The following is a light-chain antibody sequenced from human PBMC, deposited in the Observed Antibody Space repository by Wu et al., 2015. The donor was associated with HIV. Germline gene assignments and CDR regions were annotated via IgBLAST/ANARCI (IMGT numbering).Light chain of an antibody. CDR3: QQYATYPRT. V-gene: IGKV3-20*01. Sequence: EIVLTQSPGTLSLSPGERATLSCRASQSISTSYLAWYQHKPGQAPRLLIYGASNRATGVPDRFSGSGSGTDFTLTISRLEPEDFAVYYCQQYATYPRTFGQGTKVEVK. J-gene: IGKJ1*01. CDR1: QSISTSY. CDR2: GAS.